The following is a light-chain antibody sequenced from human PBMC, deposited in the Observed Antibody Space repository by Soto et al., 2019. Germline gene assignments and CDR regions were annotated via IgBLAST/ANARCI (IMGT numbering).Light chain of an antibody. V-gene: IGKV3-11*01. Sequence: EIVLTQSPATLSLSPGERATLPCRASQSVSSYLAWYQQKPGQAPRLLIYDASNRATGIPARFSGSGSGTDFTLTISSLEPEDFAVDYCQQRKNWPPLTFGGGTKVEIK. CDR2: DAS. J-gene: IGKJ4*01. CDR1: QSVSSY. CDR3: QQRKNWPPLT.